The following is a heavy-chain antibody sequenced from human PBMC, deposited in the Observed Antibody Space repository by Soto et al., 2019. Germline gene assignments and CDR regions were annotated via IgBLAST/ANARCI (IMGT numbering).Heavy chain of an antibody. CDR1: GFTFSGYA. Sequence: GGSLRLSCTASGFTFSGYAMHWVRQAPGKGLEWVAVISYDGTNKYYADSVEGRFTISRDNAKNTLYLEMNSLRAEDTAVYYCANFYSGSYSTYWGQGTLVTVSS. J-gene: IGHJ4*02. CDR3: ANFYSGSYSTY. CDR2: ISYDGTNK. D-gene: IGHD1-26*01. V-gene: IGHV3-30-3*01.